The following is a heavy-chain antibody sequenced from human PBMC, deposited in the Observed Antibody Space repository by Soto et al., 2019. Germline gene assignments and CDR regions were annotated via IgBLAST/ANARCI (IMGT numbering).Heavy chain of an antibody. D-gene: IGHD5-18*01. J-gene: IGHJ4*02. CDR3: ARDGPYSYGTFDY. Sequence: QVQLVESGGGVVQPGRSLRLSCAASGFTFSSNAMHWVRQAPGKGLEWVAVISSDGSNKYYADSVKGRFTISRDNSKNTLCLQMNSLRAEDTAVYYCARDGPYSYGTFDYWGQGTLVTVSS. CDR2: ISSDGSNK. CDR1: GFTFSSNA. V-gene: IGHV3-30-3*01.